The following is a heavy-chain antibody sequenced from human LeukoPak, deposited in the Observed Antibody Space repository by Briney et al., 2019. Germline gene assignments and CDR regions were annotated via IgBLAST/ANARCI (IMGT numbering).Heavy chain of an antibody. CDR1: GGTFSSYA. Sequence: SVKVSCKASGGTFSSYAISWVRQAPGQGLEWMGGIVPIFGTAHYAQKFQGRVTITADESTSTAYMELSSLRSEDTAVYYCARGADGYSPFDYWGQGTLVTVSS. V-gene: IGHV1-69*13. CDR3: ARGADGYSPFDY. CDR2: IVPIFGTA. D-gene: IGHD5-24*01. J-gene: IGHJ4*02.